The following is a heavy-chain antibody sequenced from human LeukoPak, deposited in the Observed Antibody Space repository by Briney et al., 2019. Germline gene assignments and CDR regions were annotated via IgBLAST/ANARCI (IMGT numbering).Heavy chain of an antibody. J-gene: IGHJ4*02. CDR2: IKQDGSEK. Sequence: GGSLRFSCAASGFTFSSYWMSWVRQAPGKGLEWVANIKQDGSEKYYVDSVKGRFTISRDNAKNSLYLQMNSLRAEDTAVYYCARSRGSYHTNFDYWGQGTLVTVSS. V-gene: IGHV3-7*01. CDR3: ARSRGSYHTNFDY. D-gene: IGHD1-26*01. CDR1: GFTFSSYW.